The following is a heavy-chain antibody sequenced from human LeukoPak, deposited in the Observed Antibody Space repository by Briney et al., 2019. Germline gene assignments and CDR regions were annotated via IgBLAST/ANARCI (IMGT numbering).Heavy chain of an antibody. CDR3: ARYMVRGVIGYYYYGMDV. J-gene: IGHJ6*02. CDR1: GYSFTSYW. Sequence: GESLKISCKGSGYSFTSYWISWVRQMPGKGLEWMGIIYPGDSDTRYSPSFQGQVTISADKSISTAYLQWSSLKASDTAMYYCARYMVRGVIGYYYYGMDVWGQGTTVTVSS. D-gene: IGHD3-10*01. CDR2: IYPGDSDT. V-gene: IGHV5-51*01.